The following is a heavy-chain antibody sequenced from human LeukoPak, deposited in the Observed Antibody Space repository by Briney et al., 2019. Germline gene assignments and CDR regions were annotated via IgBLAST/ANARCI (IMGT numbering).Heavy chain of an antibody. CDR3: ARGGGSSSWGGFDY. Sequence: PEGSLRLSCAASGFTFSSYDMHWVRQATGKGLEWVSAIGTAGDTYYPGSVKGRFTISRENAKNSLYLQMNSLRAGDTAVYYCARGGGSSSWGGFDYWGQGTLVTVSS. J-gene: IGHJ4*02. V-gene: IGHV3-13*04. CDR2: IGTAGDT. CDR1: GFTFSSYD. D-gene: IGHD6-13*01.